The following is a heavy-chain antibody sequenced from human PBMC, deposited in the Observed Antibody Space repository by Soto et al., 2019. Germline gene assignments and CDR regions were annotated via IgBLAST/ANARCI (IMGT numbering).Heavy chain of an antibody. CDR2: IDPNDSYI. CDR3: ARHDCSSTRCYNFGMDV. V-gene: IGHV5-10-1*01. CDR1: GYSFTNYW. J-gene: IGHJ6*02. D-gene: IGHD2-2*02. Sequence: GESLKISCKGSGYSFTNYWISWLRQIQDKGLEWMGRIDPNDSYIKYSASFQGHVTISADNSISTAYLQWSSLKASDTAMYYCARHDCSSTRCYNFGMDVWGQGTTVTV.